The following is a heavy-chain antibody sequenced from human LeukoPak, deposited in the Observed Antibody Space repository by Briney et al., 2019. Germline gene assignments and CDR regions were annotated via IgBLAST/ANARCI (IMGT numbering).Heavy chain of an antibody. V-gene: IGHV3-30*18. CDR1: GFSFSRYG. CDR3: GKGDGGGSYHYFGY. J-gene: IGHJ4*02. Sequence: PGGSLRLSCAASGFSFSRYGMHWVRQAPGKGLEWVAVISYDGSNKYYVDSVKGRFTISRDNSKNTLYLEMNSLRAEDTAVYYCGKGDGGGSYHYFGYWGQGTLVTVSS. CDR2: ISYDGSNK. D-gene: IGHD1-26*01.